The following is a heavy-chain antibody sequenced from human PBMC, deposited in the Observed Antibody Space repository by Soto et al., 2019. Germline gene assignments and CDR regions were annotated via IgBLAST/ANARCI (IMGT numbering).Heavy chain of an antibody. CDR2: MNPNSGNT. J-gene: IGHJ4*02. D-gene: IGHD6-13*01. CDR3: AREPTSSWRFDY. Sequence: QVQLVQSGAEVKKPGASVKVSRKASGYTFTSYDINWVRQATGQGLEWMGWMNPNSGNTGYAQKFQGRVTMTRNTSISTAYMELSTLRSEDTAVYYCAREPTSSWRFDYWGQATLVTVSS. V-gene: IGHV1-8*01. CDR1: GYTFTSYD.